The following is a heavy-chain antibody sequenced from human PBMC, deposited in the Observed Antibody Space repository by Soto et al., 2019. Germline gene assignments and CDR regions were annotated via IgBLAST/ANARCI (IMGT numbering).Heavy chain of an antibody. D-gene: IGHD2-15*01. CDR2: IFPVFGTA. Sequence: QVQLVQSGAEMKKPGSVVKVSCKASGGIFSNVAIAWMQQAPRKGLEWMGGIFPVFGTATYAQKFRGRVIIVADESTNTTYMELNSLTAEDTALYYCARAPQWSPTWYSYGLDVWGQGTSVIVSS. CDR1: GGIFSNVA. J-gene: IGHJ6*02. V-gene: IGHV1-69*12. CDR3: ARAPQWSPTWYSYGLDV.